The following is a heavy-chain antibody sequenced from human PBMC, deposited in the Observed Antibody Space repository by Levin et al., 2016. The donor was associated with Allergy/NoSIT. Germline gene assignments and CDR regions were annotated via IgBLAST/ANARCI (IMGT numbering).Heavy chain of an antibody. Sequence: WIRQPPGKGLEWVAFIRSDGSIKYYADSVKGRFTISRDNSKNTLYLQMNSLRADDTAVYYCAKDRRDSSNWYFNYWGQGTLVTVSS. J-gene: IGHJ4*02. CDR3: AKDRRDSSNWYFNY. CDR2: IRSDGSIK. D-gene: IGHD6-13*01. V-gene: IGHV3-30*02.